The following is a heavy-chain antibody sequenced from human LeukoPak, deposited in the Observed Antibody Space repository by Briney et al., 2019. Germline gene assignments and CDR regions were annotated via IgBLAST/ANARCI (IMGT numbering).Heavy chain of an antibody. Sequence: SETLSLTCAVYGGSFSGYYWSWIRQPPGKGLEWIGEINHSGSTNYNPSLKSRVTISVDTSKNQFSLKLSSVTAADTAVYYCARDYYDYVWGSYRYKYYFDYWGRGTLVTVSS. J-gene: IGHJ4*02. V-gene: IGHV4-34*01. CDR2: INHSGST. D-gene: IGHD3-16*02. CDR1: GGSFSGYY. CDR3: ARDYYDYVWGSYRYKYYFDY.